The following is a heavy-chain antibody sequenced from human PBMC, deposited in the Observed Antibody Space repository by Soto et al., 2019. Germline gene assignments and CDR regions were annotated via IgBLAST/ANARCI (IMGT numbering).Heavy chain of an antibody. D-gene: IGHD3-22*01. CDR3: ARDLRSYYDSSDYGGN. CDR1: GGSISSSNYY. Sequence: QVQLQESGPGLVKPSQTLSLTCTVSGGSISSSNYYWSWIRQPPGKGLEWIGYIYYSGTTYYNPFLKSRVTISVDTSKNQFSLKLNSVTAADTAVYYCARDLRSYYDSSDYGGNWGQGTLVTVSS. CDR2: IYYSGTT. J-gene: IGHJ4*02. V-gene: IGHV4-30-4*01.